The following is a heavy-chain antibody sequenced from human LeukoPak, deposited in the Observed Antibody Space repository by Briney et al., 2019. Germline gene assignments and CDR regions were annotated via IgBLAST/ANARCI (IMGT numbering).Heavy chain of an antibody. CDR3: ARTTYYYDSSGYYYPDAFDI. D-gene: IGHD3-22*01. J-gene: IGHJ3*02. CDR1: GGSISSYY. CDR2: IYYSGST. Sequence: SETLSLTCTVSGGSISSYYWSWIRQPPVKGLEWIGYIYYSGSTNYNPSLKSRVTISVDTSKNQFSLKLSSVTAADTAVYYCARTTYYYDSSGYYYPDAFDIWGQGTMVTVSS. V-gene: IGHV4-59*01.